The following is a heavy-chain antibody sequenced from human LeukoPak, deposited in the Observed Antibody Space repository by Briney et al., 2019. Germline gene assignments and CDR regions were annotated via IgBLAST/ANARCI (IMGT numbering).Heavy chain of an antibody. CDR3: AKTMEYQPLHYYYYGMDV. CDR1: GFTFTSAW. J-gene: IGHJ6*02. Sequence: GGSLRLSCAASGFTFTSAWMSWLRQTPEKGLEWVAHMNEDGSGRFYVDSAKGRFTISRDDTQNSVYLQMNSLRVEDTAVYYCAKTMEYQPLHYYYYGMDVWGQGTTVTVSS. CDR2: MNEDGSGR. D-gene: IGHD2-2*01. V-gene: IGHV3-7*03.